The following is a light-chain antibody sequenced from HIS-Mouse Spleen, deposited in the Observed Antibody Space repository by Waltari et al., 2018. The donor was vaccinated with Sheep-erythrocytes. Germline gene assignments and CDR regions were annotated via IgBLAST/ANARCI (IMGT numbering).Light chain of an antibody. CDR2: YDD. Sequence: QSVLTQPPSVSEAPRQRVTISCSGSSSNIGNNAVNWYQQLPGKAPKLLIYYDDLRPSGVSDRVSGSKSGTSASRAISGVQSEDEADYYCAAWDDRLNGWVFGGGTKLTVL. CDR3: AAWDDRLNGWV. J-gene: IGLJ3*02. CDR1: SSNIGNNA. V-gene: IGLV1-36*01.